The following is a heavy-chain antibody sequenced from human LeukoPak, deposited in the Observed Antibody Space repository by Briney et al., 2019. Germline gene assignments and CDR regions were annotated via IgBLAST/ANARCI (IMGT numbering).Heavy chain of an antibody. D-gene: IGHD6-13*01. V-gene: IGHV1-46*01. CDR1: GYTFTSYY. CDR2: INPSGGST. CDR3: ARGSSSWYVGPPLDY. J-gene: IGHJ4*02. Sequence: ASVKVSCKASGYTFTSYYMHWVRQAPGQGLEWMGIINPSGGSTSYAQKFQGRVTMTRDTSTSTVYMELSSLRSEDTAVYYCARGSSSWYVGPPLDYWGQGTLVTVSS.